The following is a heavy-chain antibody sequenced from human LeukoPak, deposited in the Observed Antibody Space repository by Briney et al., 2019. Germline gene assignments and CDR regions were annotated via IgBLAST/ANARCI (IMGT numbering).Heavy chain of an antibody. CDR2: MNPNSGNT. CDR3: AREGAGVNWNDGGNAFDT. CDR1: GYTFTSYD. J-gene: IGHJ3*02. D-gene: IGHD1-1*01. Sequence: ASVKVSCKASGYTFTSYDINWVRQATGQGLEWMGWMNPNSGNTGYVQKFQGRVTMTRNTSISTAYMELSSLRSEDTAVYYCAREGAGVNWNDGGNAFDTWGQGTMVTVSS. V-gene: IGHV1-8*01.